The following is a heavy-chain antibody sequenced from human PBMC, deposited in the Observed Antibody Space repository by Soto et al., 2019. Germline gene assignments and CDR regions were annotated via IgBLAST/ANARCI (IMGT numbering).Heavy chain of an antibody. Sequence: QVQLQESGPGLVKPSQTLSLTCTVSGGSISSGGYYWSWIRQHPVKGLEWIGYIHYTGSTYYNPSLKSRVTISEDTSKNQFSLKLNSMTVAETAVYYCKRGWIQSQYEDSWGQGTLVTVSS. CDR1: GGSISSGGYY. CDR2: IHYTGST. CDR3: KRGWIQSQYEDS. J-gene: IGHJ5*02. V-gene: IGHV4-31*03. D-gene: IGHD5-18*01.